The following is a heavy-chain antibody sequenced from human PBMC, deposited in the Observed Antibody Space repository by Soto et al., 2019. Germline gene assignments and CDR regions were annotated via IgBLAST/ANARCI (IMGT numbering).Heavy chain of an antibody. CDR2: INAGNGNT. D-gene: IGHD1-1*01. CDR3: ARTVLVQLEDYYGMDV. Sequence: GASVNVSCKASGYTFTSYAMHWVRQAPGQRLEWMGWINAGNGNTKYSQKFQGRVTITRDTSASTAYMELSSLRSEDTAVYYCARTVLVQLEDYYGMDVWGQGTTVTVSS. J-gene: IGHJ6*02. CDR1: GYTFTSYA. V-gene: IGHV1-3*01.